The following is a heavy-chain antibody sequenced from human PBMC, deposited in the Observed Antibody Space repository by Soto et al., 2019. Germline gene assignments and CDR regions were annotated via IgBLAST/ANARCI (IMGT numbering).Heavy chain of an antibody. J-gene: IGHJ6*02. D-gene: IGHD3-9*01. CDR3: ARALYDILTGDYYYYGLDV. CDR1: GGTFSSYA. Sequence: ASVKVSCKASGGTFSSYAIGWVRQAPGQGLEWMGGIIPIFGTASYAQKFQGILTITADESTSTAYMELSSLRSEDTAVYYCARALYDILTGDYYYYGLDVWGQGTTVTVS. CDR2: IIPIFGTA. V-gene: IGHV1-69*13.